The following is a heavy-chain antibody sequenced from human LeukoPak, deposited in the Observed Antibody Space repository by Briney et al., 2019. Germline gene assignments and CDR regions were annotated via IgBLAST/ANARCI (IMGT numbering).Heavy chain of an antibody. CDR1: GFTFSSYG. Sequence: GGSLRLSCAASGFTFSSYGMHWVRQAPGKGLEWVAVISYDGKNMYYADSVKGRFTISRDNSQNTLYLQMNSLRVEDTGVYYCASYDILTGYHSPFDYWGQGSLVTVSS. D-gene: IGHD3-9*01. J-gene: IGHJ4*02. CDR2: ISYDGKNM. CDR3: ASYDILTGYHSPFDY. V-gene: IGHV3-30*03.